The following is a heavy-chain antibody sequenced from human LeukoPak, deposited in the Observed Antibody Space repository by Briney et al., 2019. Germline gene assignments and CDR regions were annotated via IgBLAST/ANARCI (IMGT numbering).Heavy chain of an antibody. CDR1: GFTFSSYS. D-gene: IGHD3-3*01. V-gene: IGHV3-21*01. CDR2: ISSSSSYI. J-gene: IGHJ4*02. Sequence: PGGSLRLSCAASGFTFSSYSMNWVRQAPGKGLEWVSSISSSSSYIYYADSVKGRFTIPRDNAKNSLYLQMNSLRAEDTAVYYCARDPTDVIFGVVIPYYFDYWGQGTPVTVSS. CDR3: ARDPTDVIFGVVIPYYFDY.